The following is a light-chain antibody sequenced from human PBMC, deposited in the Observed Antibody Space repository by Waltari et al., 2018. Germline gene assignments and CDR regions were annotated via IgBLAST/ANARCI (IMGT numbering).Light chain of an antibody. CDR3: HHRSTWSLT. V-gene: IGKV3-11*01. Sequence: EIVLTQSPATLSLSPGERATLSCRASQSINNYLAWYQHKPGQPPRLLIYDASNRATGVPARVSGGGAGTDFTLTISSLDPEDFAVYYCHHRSTWSLTFGGGTEVEI. J-gene: IGKJ4*01. CDR1: QSINNY. CDR2: DAS.